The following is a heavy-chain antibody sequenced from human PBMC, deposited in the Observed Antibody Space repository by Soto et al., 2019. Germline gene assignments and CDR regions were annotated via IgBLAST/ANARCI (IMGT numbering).Heavy chain of an antibody. V-gene: IGHV4-39*01. J-gene: IGHJ5*02. CDR1: GGSISSFAYY. CDR3: ARRERYYGSPGWFDP. Sequence: PSETLSLTCTVSGGSISSFAYYWGWIRQPPGKGLEWIGTVYYNENTYYNPSLKSRVTISVDTAKNQFSLNLRSVTAADTAIYFCARRERYYGSPGWFDPWRQGTLVTVSS. D-gene: IGHD3-10*01. CDR2: VYYNENT.